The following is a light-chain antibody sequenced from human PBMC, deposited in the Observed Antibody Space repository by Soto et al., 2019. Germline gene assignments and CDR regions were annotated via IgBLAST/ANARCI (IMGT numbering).Light chain of an antibody. Sequence: EIALTQSPGTLSLSPGERATLSCRASQSVGSNYLAWYQQKPGQAPRLLIYIASGRAAGIPDRFSGSGSGTDFTLTISRVEPEDFAVYYCQQYGTSPWTFGQGTKVEIK. J-gene: IGKJ1*01. CDR1: QSVGSNY. CDR2: IAS. V-gene: IGKV3-20*01. CDR3: QQYGTSPWT.